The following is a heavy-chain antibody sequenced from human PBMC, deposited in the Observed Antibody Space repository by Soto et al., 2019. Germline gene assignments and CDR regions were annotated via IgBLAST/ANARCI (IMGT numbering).Heavy chain of an antibody. CDR3: ARTYYYDSTGYYRTFDY. CDR2: TGPSGSST. CDR1: GFTFGSYA. V-gene: IGHV3-23*01. J-gene: IGHJ4*02. Sequence: LRLSCAASGFTFGSYAMSWVRLAPGKGLEWVSVTGPSGSSTFYADSVRGRFTISRDNVENTLYLQMNSLRVAGTALYFCARTYYYDSTGYYRTFDYWGQGTLVTVSS. D-gene: IGHD3-22*01.